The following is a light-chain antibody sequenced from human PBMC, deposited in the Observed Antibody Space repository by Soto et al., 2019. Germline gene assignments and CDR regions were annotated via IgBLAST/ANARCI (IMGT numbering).Light chain of an antibody. Sequence: QSALTQPPSVSGAPGQRVTISCTGSSSNIGAGYEAHWYQQVPGTAPKLLIYENNNRPSGVPARFSGSKSGTSASLAITGLHAEDDADYYCHSYYSGLSGDVFGTGTKLTVL. CDR1: SSNIGAGYE. CDR3: HSYYSGLSGDV. J-gene: IGLJ1*01. CDR2: ENN. V-gene: IGLV1-40*01.